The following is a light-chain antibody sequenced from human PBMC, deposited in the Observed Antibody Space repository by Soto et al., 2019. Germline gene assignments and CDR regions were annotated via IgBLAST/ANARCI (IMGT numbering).Light chain of an antibody. CDR2: AAS. CDR1: QGISSY. J-gene: IGKJ4*01. V-gene: IGKV1-9*01. Sequence: IQLTQSPSSLSASVGDRVTITCRASQGISSYLAWYQQKPGKAPKLLIYAASTLQSGVPSRFSGSGSGTDFTLTTSSLQPEDFATYYCQQLNSYPPTFGGGTKVDIK. CDR3: QQLNSYPPT.